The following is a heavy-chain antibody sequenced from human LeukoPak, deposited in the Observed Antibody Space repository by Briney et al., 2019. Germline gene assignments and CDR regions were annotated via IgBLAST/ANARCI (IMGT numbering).Heavy chain of an antibody. Sequence: GGSLRPSCAASGITFSSYSMNWVRQAPGKGLEWVSYISSSSSTIYCADSVKGRFTISRDNAKNSLYLQMNSLRAEDTAVYYCAPLNYYMDVWGEGTTVTVSS. V-gene: IGHV3-48*01. CDR3: APLNYYMDV. CDR1: GITFSSYS. D-gene: IGHD4/OR15-4a*01. J-gene: IGHJ6*03. CDR2: ISSSSSTI.